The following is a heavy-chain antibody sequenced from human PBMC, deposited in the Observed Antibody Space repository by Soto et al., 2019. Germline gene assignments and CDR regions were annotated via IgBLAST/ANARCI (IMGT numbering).Heavy chain of an antibody. J-gene: IGHJ4*02. V-gene: IGHV1-69*02. CDR1: GGTFSSYT. CDR3: ARVAVGSYYFDY. Sequence: SVTVSWQAAGGTFSSYTISWVRQAPGQGLEWMGRIIPILGIANYAQKFQGRVTITADKSTSTAYMELSSLRSEDTAVYYCARVAVGSYYFDYWGQGTLVTVSS. D-gene: IGHD6-19*01. CDR2: IIPILGIA.